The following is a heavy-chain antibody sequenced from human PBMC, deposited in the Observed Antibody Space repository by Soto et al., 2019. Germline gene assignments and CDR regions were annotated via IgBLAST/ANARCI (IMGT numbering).Heavy chain of an antibody. V-gene: IGHV3-48*03. J-gene: IGHJ1*01. CDR3: ASPRDPCPYCSGSSSAGYFQH. Sequence: PGGSLRLSCAASGFTFSSYEMNWVRQAPGKGLELFSFISTSGITIYYADSVKGRFTISRDNANKSLSLQMNSLRAEDTAVYYCASPRDPCPYCSGSSSAGYFQHGGQGTLVTVSS. D-gene: IGHD2-15*01. CDR2: ISTSGITI. CDR1: GFTFSSYE.